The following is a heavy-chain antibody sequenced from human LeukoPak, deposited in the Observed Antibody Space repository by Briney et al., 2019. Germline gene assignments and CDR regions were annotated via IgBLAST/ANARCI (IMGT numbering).Heavy chain of an antibody. CDR1: GFTFSSYG. D-gene: IGHD2-2*01. V-gene: IGHV3-30*02. Sequence: GGSLRLSCAASGFTFSSYGMHWVRQAPGKGLEWVAFIRYDGSNKYYADSVKGRFTISRDNSKNTLYLQMNSLRAEDTAVYYCARRVTRDIVVVPAASWFDPWGQGTLVTVSS. CDR3: ARRVTRDIVVVPAASWFDP. J-gene: IGHJ5*02. CDR2: IRYDGSNK.